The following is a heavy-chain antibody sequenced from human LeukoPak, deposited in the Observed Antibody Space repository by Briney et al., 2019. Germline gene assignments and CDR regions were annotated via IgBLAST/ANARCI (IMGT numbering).Heavy chain of an antibody. J-gene: IGHJ6*02. CDR2: ISSSGSTI. V-gene: IGHV3-11*01. D-gene: IGHD5-18*01. Sequence: GGSLRLSCAASGFTFSDYYMIWIRQAPGKGLEWVSYISSSGSTIYYAHSVKGRFTISRDNAKNSLYLQMKSLRAEDTAVYYCARDSGYSYGYRNYYYGMDVWGQGTTVTVSS. CDR1: GFTFSDYY. CDR3: ARDSGYSYGYRNYYYGMDV.